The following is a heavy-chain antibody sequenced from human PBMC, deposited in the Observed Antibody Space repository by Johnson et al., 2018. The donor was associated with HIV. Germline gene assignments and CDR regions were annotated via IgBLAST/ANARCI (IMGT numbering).Heavy chain of an antibody. CDR3: ACSVVTDAFDI. Sequence: VQLVESGGGLVQPGGSLRLSCAASGFTVSSNYMSWVRQAPGKGLEWVSVIYSGGSTYYANSVKGRFTISRDNSKNTLYLQMGSLRAEDMAVYYCACSVVTDAFDIWGQGTMVTVSS. CDR2: IYSGGST. J-gene: IGHJ3*02. CDR1: GFTVSSNY. D-gene: IGHD4-23*01. V-gene: IGHV3-66*01.